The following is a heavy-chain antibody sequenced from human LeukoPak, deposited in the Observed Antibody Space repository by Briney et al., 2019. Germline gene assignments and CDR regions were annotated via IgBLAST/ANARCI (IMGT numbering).Heavy chain of an antibody. CDR1: GYSFTSYW. Sequence: GESLKISCKGSGYSFTSYWIGWVRQMPGKGLEWMGIIYPGDSDTRYSPSFQGQVTLLADKSISTAYLQWSSLKASDTAMYYCARQGQWLVSEIDYWGQGTLVTVSS. CDR2: IYPGDSDT. J-gene: IGHJ4*02. D-gene: IGHD6-19*01. CDR3: ARQGQWLVSEIDY. V-gene: IGHV5-51*01.